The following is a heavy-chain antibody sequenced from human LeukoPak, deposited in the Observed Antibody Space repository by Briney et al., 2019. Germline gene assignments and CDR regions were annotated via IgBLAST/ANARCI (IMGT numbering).Heavy chain of an antibody. D-gene: IGHD3-22*01. CDR2: IYTSGST. CDR1: GGSISSYY. V-gene: IGHV4-4*07. J-gene: IGHJ4*02. Sequence: SETLSLTCTVSGGSISSYYWSWIRQPAGKGLEWIGRIYTSGSTNYNPSLKSRVTMSVDTSKNQFSLKLSSVTAADTAVYYCARGTWAGYYYDSSGYYYPGYFDYWGQGTLVTVSS. CDR3: ARGTWAGYYYDSSGYYYPGYFDY.